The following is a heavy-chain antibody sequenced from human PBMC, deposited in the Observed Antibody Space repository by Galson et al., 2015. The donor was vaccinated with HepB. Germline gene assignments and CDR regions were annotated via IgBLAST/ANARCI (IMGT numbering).Heavy chain of an antibody. Sequence: SVKVSCKASGYTFTSYYMHWVRQAPGQGLEWMGIINPSGGSTSYAQKFQGRVTMTRDTSTSTVYMELSSLRAEDTAVYYCAKIVHCSSTSCYTDFDYWGQGTLVTVSS. V-gene: IGHV1-46*01. D-gene: IGHD2-2*02. J-gene: IGHJ4*02. CDR1: GYTFTSYY. CDR2: INPSGGST. CDR3: AKIVHCSSTSCYTDFDY.